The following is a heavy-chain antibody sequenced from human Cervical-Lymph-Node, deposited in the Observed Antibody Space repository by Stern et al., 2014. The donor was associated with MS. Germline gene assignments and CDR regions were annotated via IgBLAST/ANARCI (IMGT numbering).Heavy chain of an antibody. J-gene: IGHJ4*02. V-gene: IGHV3-21*01. CDR1: GFTFSSYS. CDR3: ARYQYYYDSSGFDY. CDR2: ISSGSSYI. Sequence: EVQLAESGGGLVKPGGSLRLSCAASGFTFSSYSMNWVRQAPGKGLEWVSSISSGSSYIYYADSVKGRFTISRDNAKNSLYLQMNSLRAEDTAVYYCARYQYYYDSSGFDYWGQGTLVTVSS. D-gene: IGHD3-22*01.